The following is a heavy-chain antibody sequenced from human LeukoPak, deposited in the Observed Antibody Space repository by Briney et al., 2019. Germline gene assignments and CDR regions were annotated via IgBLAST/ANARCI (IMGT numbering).Heavy chain of an antibody. CDR2: IDRDGVT. J-gene: IGHJ4*02. Sequence: GGSLRLSCAASGFIFTKYDMHWVRHVTGRGLEWVSGIDRDGVTYYSDSVKGRFTMSRENGENSVYLQLNSLRAGDTAVYFCARENLEYGDYAIDYWGQGILVTVSS. CDR1: GFIFTKYD. D-gene: IGHD4-17*01. V-gene: IGHV3-13*01. CDR3: ARENLEYGDYAIDY.